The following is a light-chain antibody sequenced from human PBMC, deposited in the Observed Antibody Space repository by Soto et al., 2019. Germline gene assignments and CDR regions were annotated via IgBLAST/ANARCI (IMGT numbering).Light chain of an antibody. V-gene: IGKV1-39*01. J-gene: IGKJ1*01. CDR3: QQSYNTPRT. CDR2: AAS. CDR1: QNINSY. Sequence: DIPITHSPSSLAASVGDRITSTCRASQNINSYLNWYQQKPGKAPKLLIYAASSLQSGVPSRFSGSGSGTDFTLTISSLQPEDFATYSCQQSYNTPRTFGQGTKVDI.